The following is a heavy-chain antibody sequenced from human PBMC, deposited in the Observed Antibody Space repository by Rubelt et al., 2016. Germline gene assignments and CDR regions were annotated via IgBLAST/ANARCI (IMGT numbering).Heavy chain of an antibody. D-gene: IGHD2-8*02. J-gene: IGHJ5*02. CDR2: INHSGST. Sequence: QVQLQQWGAGLLKPSETLSLTCAVYGGSFSGYYWSWIRQPPGKGLEWIGEINHSGSTNYTPSLKSRVTRAVDTSKNQFSLKLGSVTAVDTAVYYCARASWWGWFDPWGQGTLVTVSS. V-gene: IGHV4-34*01. CDR3: ARASWWGWFDP. CDR1: GGSFSGYY.